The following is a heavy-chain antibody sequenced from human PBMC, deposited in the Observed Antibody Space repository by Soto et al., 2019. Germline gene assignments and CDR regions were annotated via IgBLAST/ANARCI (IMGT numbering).Heavy chain of an antibody. J-gene: IGHJ6*02. Sequence: SETLALTCTVSGDSISSYYWSWIRQPPGKGLEWIGYIYYSGSTNYNPSLKSRVTISVDTSKNQFSLKLSSVTAADTAVYYCARGNNDYDFWSGSRRKYYGMDVRGQACKVTVSS. D-gene: IGHD3-3*01. V-gene: IGHV4-59*01. CDR3: ARGNNDYDFWSGSRRKYYGMDV. CDR1: GDSISSYY. CDR2: IYYSGST.